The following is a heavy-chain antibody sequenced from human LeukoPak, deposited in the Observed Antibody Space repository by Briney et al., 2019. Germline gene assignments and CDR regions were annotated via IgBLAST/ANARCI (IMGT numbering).Heavy chain of an antibody. V-gene: IGHV5-51*01. J-gene: IGHJ4*02. CDR1: GYSFTSYW. CDR3: ARLSGYNWNLAAYDY. CDR2: IYPGDSDT. D-gene: IGHD1-1*01. Sequence: GESLKISCKGPGYSFTSYWIGWVRQMPGKGLEWMGIIYPGDSDTRYSPSFQGQVTISADKSISTAYLQWSSLKASDTAMYYCARLSGYNWNLAAYDYWGQGTLVTVSS.